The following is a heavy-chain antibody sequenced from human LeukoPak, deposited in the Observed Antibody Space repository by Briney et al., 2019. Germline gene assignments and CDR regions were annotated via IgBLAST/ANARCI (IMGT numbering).Heavy chain of an antibody. J-gene: IGHJ5*02. Sequence: ASVKVSCKASGYTFTGYYMHWVRQAPGQGLEWMGWINPNSGGTNYAQKFQGRVTMTRDTSISTAYMELSRLRSDDMAVYYCARKGGGTMVRYNWFDPWGQGTLVTVSS. CDR1: GYTFTGYY. V-gene: IGHV1-2*02. CDR2: INPNSGGT. CDR3: ARKGGGTMVRYNWFDP. D-gene: IGHD3-10*01.